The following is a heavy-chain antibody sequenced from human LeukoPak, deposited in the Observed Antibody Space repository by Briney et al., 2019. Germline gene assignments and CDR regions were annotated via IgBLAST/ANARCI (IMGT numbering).Heavy chain of an antibody. Sequence: GGSLRLSCAASGFTFNSYWMTWVRQAPGKGLEWVADIKQDGSDKYYAGSVKGRFTISRDNAKNSLYLQMNSLRAEDTAVYYCARTLYYYDSSGYGGIGYWGQGTLVTVSS. CDR3: ARTLYYYDSSGYGGIGY. J-gene: IGHJ4*02. D-gene: IGHD3-22*01. CDR1: GFTFNSYW. CDR2: IKQDGSDK. V-gene: IGHV3-7*01.